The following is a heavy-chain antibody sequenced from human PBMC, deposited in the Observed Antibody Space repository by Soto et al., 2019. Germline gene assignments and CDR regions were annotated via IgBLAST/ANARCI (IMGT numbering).Heavy chain of an antibody. V-gene: IGHV5-10-1*01. Sequence: ESLKIWCKGAGYSFAGYWITWVRQKPGKGLEWMGRIDPSDSQTYYSPSFRGHVTISVTKSITTVFLQWSSLRASDTAMYYCARQIYDSDTGPNFQYYFDSWGQGTPVTVSS. CDR2: IDPSDSQT. CDR1: GYSFAGYW. D-gene: IGHD3-22*01. J-gene: IGHJ4*02. CDR3: ARQIYDSDTGPNFQYYFDS.